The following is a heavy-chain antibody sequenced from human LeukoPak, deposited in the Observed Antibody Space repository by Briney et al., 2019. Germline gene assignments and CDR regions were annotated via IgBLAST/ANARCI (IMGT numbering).Heavy chain of an antibody. CDR1: GYTFSSYG. CDR2: ISAYNGNT. J-gene: IGHJ4*02. V-gene: IGHV1-18*01. CDR3: ARDQRSSSVYYPYYFDY. D-gene: IGHD3-22*01. Sequence: AASVTLSCTASGYTFSSYGISWVRQAPGQGLEWMGCISAYNGNTNYAQKLQGRGTMTPDTSTSTAYRELRRLRSDDTAVYYCARDQRSSSVYYPYYFDYWGQGTLVTVSS.